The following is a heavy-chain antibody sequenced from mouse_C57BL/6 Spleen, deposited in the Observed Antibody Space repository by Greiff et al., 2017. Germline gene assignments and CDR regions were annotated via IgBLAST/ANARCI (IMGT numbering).Heavy chain of an antibody. D-gene: IGHD1-1*01. CDR1: GYTFTSYW. CDR2: IDPSDSYT. J-gene: IGHJ4*01. V-gene: IGHV1-69*01. Sequence: QVQLQQSGAELVMPGASVKLSCKASGYTFTSYWMHWVKQRPGQGLEWIGEIDPSDSYTNYNQKFKGKSTLTVDKSSSTAYMQLSSLTSEDSAVYYCARADYYGSSYDYYAMDYWGQGTSVTVSS. CDR3: ARADYYGSSYDYYAMDY.